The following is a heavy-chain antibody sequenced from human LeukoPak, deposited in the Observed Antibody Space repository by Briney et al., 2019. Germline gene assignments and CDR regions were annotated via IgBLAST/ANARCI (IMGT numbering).Heavy chain of an antibody. CDR3: ASRSYYDFWSGYTNTFDY. J-gene: IGHJ4*02. D-gene: IGHD3-3*01. V-gene: IGHV4-39*01. Sequence: PSETLSLTCTVSGGSISSSSYYWGWIRQRPGKGLEWIGSIYYSGSTYYTPSLKSRVTISVDTSKNQFSLKLSSVTAADTAVYYCASRSYYDFWSGYTNTFDYWGQGTLVTVSS. CDR2: IYYSGST. CDR1: GGSISSSSYY.